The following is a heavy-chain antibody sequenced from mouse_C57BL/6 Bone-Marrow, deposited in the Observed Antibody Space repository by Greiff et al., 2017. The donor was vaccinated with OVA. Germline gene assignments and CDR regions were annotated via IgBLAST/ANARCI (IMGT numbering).Heavy chain of an antibody. J-gene: IGHJ1*03. V-gene: IGHV5-17*01. D-gene: IGHD1-1*01. CDR2: ISSGSSTI. Sequence: EVKLVESGGGLVKPGGSLKLSCAASGFTFSDYGMHWVRQAPEKGLEWVAYISSGSSTIYYADTVKGRFTISRDNAKNTLFLQMTSLRSEDTAMYDCARGDYGHWYFDVWGTGTTVTVSS. CDR3: ARGDYGHWYFDV. CDR1: GFTFSDYG.